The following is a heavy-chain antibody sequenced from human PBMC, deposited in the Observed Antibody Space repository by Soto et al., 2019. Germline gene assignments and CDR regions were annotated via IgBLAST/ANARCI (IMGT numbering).Heavy chain of an antibody. Sequence: QVHLIQSGAEVKKPGSSVKVSCKAAGGTFNTYPLFWVRQAPGHGLEWMGRIIPMLPVTNSAQKCQGSLTLPAHKSTGTAFMELTSLTSDDTAVYYCSIGSWSAETFDVWGQGTMVTVTS. J-gene: IGHJ3*01. D-gene: IGHD2-2*01. CDR1: GGTFNTYP. V-gene: IGHV1-69*02. CDR2: IIPMLPVT. CDR3: SIGSWSAETFDV.